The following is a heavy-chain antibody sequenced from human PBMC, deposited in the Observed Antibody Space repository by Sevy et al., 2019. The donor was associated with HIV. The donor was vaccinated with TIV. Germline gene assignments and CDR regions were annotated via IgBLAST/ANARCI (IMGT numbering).Heavy chain of an antibody. CDR2: LKSDVYGGTV. CDR3: TRWKAAQSIFDY. J-gene: IGHJ4*02. Sequence: GGSLRLSCTASGFTFGDYCMSWVRQAPGKGLEWVAFLKSDVYGGTVDHAASVRGRFVTSRDDSKTIAYLQMNDLKTADTGVYYCTRWKAAQSIFDYWGQGALVTVSS. V-gene: IGHV3-49*04. D-gene: IGHD6-13*01. CDR1: GFTFGDYC.